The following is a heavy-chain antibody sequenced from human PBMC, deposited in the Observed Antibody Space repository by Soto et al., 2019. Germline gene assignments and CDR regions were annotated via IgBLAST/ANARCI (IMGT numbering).Heavy chain of an antibody. D-gene: IGHD3-3*01. CDR2: IYPGDSDT. V-gene: IGHV5-51*01. Sequence: GGSLKIACKGSGYSFTSYWIGWVRQMPGKGLEWMGIIYPGDSDTRYSPSFQGQVTISADKSISTAYLQWSSLKASDTAMYYCARSYYDFWSGYNYYYYGMDVWGQGTTVTVSS. CDR3: ARSYYDFWSGYNYYYYGMDV. J-gene: IGHJ6*02. CDR1: GYSFTSYW.